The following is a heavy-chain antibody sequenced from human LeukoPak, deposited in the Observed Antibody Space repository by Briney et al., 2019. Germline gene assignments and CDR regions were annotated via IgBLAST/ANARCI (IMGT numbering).Heavy chain of an antibody. D-gene: IGHD4-17*01. CDR3: ARHRNEYDYRDYQVIDY. J-gene: IGHJ4*02. CDR2: IYYSGST. V-gene: IGHV4-39*01. CDR1: GGSISSSSYY. Sequence: PSETLSLTCTVSGGSISSSSYYWGWIGQPPGKGLEWIGSIYYSGSTYYNPSLKSRVTISVDTSKNQFSLKLSSVTAADTAVYYCARHRNEYDYRDYQVIDYWGQGTLVTVSS.